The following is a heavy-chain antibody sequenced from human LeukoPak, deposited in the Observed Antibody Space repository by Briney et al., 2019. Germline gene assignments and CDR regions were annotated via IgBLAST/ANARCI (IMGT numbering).Heavy chain of an antibody. D-gene: IGHD3-22*01. V-gene: IGHV3-30*01. CDR2: ISYDGSNK. CDR1: GFTFSSYA. J-gene: IGHJ4*02. CDR3: ARDLVLYYYDSSGYEALDY. Sequence: PGGSLRLSCAASGFTFSSYAMHWVRQASGKGLEWVAVISYDGSNKYYADSVKGRFTISRDNSKSTLYLQMNSLRAEDTAVYYCARDLVLYYYDSSGYEALDYWGQGTLVTVSS.